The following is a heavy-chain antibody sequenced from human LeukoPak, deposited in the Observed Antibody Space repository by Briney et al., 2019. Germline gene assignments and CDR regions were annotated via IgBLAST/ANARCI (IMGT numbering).Heavy chain of an antibody. CDR3: ARDGIVVVPAAVTPGGPYYYYYMDV. CDR1: GYTFTSYY. J-gene: IGHJ6*03. Sequence: ASVKVSCEASGYTFTSYYMHWVRQAPGQGLEWMGIINPSGGSTSYAQKFQGRVTMTRDMSTSTVYMELSSLRSEDTAVYYCARDGIVVVPAAVTPGGPYYYYYMDVWGKGTTVTVSS. CDR2: INPSGGST. D-gene: IGHD2-2*01. V-gene: IGHV1-46*01.